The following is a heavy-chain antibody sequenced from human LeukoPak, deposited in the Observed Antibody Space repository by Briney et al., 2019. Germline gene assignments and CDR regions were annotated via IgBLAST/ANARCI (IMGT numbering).Heavy chain of an antibody. CDR3: ARDLGYYDSSGYPRDY. Sequence: ASVKVSCKASGYTFTSYGISWVRQAPGQGLEWMGWISAYNGNTNYAQKFQGRVTMTRDTSISTAYMELSRLRSDDTAVYYCARDLGYYDSSGYPRDYWGQGTLVTVSS. CDR2: ISAYNGNT. J-gene: IGHJ4*02. CDR1: GYTFTSYG. V-gene: IGHV1-18*01. D-gene: IGHD3-22*01.